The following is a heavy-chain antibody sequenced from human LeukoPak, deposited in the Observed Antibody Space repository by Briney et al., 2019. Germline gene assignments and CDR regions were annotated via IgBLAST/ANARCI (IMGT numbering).Heavy chain of an antibody. D-gene: IGHD3-10*01. Sequence: ASVKVSCEASGYTFTSYYMHWVRQAPGQGLEWMGIINPSGGSTSYAQKFQGRVTMTRDTSTSTVYMELSSLRSEDTAVYYCARDQLNITYYYGSGSSWFDPWGQGTLVTVSS. CDR2: INPSGGST. CDR3: ARDQLNITYYYGSGSSWFDP. J-gene: IGHJ5*02. V-gene: IGHV1-46*01. CDR1: GYTFTSYY.